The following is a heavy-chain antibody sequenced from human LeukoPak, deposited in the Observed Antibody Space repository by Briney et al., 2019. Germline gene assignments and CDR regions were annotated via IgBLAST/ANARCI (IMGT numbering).Heavy chain of an antibody. CDR1: GGSISSSSYY. Sequence: SETLSLTCTVSGGSISSSSYYWGWIRQPPGKGLEWIGSIYYSGSTYYNPSLKSRVTISVDTSKNQFSLKLSSVTAADTAVYYCARGGSIAARPGGYWGQGTLVTVSS. CDR3: ARGGSIAARPGGY. D-gene: IGHD6-6*01. CDR2: IYYSGST. J-gene: IGHJ4*02. V-gene: IGHV4-39*07.